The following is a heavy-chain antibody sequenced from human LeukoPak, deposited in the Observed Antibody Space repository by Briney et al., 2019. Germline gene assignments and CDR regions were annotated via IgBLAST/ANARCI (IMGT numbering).Heavy chain of an antibody. CDR3: ARGPQLSDYYDSSGYYRY. V-gene: IGHV4-4*09. CDR1: GGSISNYY. Sequence: PSETLSLTCTVSGGSISNYYWTWIRQPPGKGLEWIGYIYHSGSTYYNPSLKGRVTISVDRSKNQFSLKLSSVTAADTAVYYCARGPQLSDYYDSSGYYRYWGQGTLVTVSS. J-gene: IGHJ4*02. CDR2: IYHSGST. D-gene: IGHD3-22*01.